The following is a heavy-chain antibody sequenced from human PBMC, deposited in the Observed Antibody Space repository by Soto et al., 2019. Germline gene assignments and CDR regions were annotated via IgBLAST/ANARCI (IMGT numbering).Heavy chain of an antibody. Sequence: SETLSLTCSVSDGSISSYYWGWIRQPPGKGLEWIGNIFYTGSTNYNPSLKSRVTISVDTSKNQFSLKLSSVTASDTAVYYCARVRVASSGLYYLDHWGQGTLVTVSS. D-gene: IGHD3-22*01. CDR2: IFYTGST. CDR3: ARVRVASSGLYYLDH. J-gene: IGHJ4*02. V-gene: IGHV4-59*08. CDR1: DGSISSYY.